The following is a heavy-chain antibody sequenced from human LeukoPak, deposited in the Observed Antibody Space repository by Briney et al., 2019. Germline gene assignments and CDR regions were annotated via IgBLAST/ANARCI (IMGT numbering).Heavy chain of an antibody. D-gene: IGHD2-2*01. CDR3: ARSSYCSSTSCYVVRFDY. CDR2: INPNSGGT. Sequence: ASVKVSCKASGYTFTGYYMHWVRRAPGQGLEWMGWINPNSGGTNYAQKFQGRVTMTRDTSISTAYMELSRLRSDDTAVYYCARSSYCSSTSCYVVRFDYWGQGTLVTVSS. J-gene: IGHJ4*02. CDR1: GYTFTGYY. V-gene: IGHV1-2*02.